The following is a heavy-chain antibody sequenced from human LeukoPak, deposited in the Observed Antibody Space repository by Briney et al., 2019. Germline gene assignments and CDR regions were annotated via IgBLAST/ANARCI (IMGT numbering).Heavy chain of an antibody. CDR3: ARTIYDYVWGSYRPLDY. J-gene: IGHJ4*02. Sequence: ASVKVSCKASGYTFNSYGMNWVRQAPGQGLEWMGWISAYNGNTNYAQKLQGRVTMTTDTSTSTAYMELRSLRSDDTAVYYCARTIYDYVWGSYRPLDYWGQGTLVTVSS. CDR1: GYTFNSYG. D-gene: IGHD3-16*02. V-gene: IGHV1-18*01. CDR2: ISAYNGNT.